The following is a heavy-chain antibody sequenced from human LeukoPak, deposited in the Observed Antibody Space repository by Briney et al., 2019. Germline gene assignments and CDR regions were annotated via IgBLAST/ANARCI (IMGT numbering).Heavy chain of an antibody. V-gene: IGHV3-11*04. CDR1: GFTFSDYY. J-gene: IGHJ6*03. Sequence: GGSLRLSCAASGFTFSDYYMSWIRQAPGKGLEWVSYISSSGSTIYYADSVKGRFTISRDNAKNSLYLQMNSLRAEDTAVYYCARGVEQLVPINYYYYYMDVWGKGTTVTVSS. CDR2: ISSSGSTI. D-gene: IGHD6-6*01. CDR3: ARGVEQLVPINYYYYYMDV.